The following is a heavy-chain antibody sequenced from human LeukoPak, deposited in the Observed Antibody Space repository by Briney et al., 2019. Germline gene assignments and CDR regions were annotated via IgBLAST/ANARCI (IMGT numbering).Heavy chain of an antibody. Sequence: ASVKVSRKASGYTFTGYYMHWVRQAPGQGLEWMGWINPNSGGTNYAQKFQGRVTMTRDTSISTAYMELSRLRSDDTAVYYCARGRTMVRGVEVYYYYCYMDVWGKGTTVTVSS. D-gene: IGHD3-10*01. V-gene: IGHV1-2*02. CDR1: GYTFTGYY. J-gene: IGHJ6*03. CDR3: ARGRTMVRGVEVYYYYCYMDV. CDR2: INPNSGGT.